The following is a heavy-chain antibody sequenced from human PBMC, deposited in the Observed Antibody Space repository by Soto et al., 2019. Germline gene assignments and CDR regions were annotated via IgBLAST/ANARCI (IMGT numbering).Heavy chain of an antibody. Sequence: SETLSLTCTVSGGSITSSSYCWGWIRQPPGKGLEWIGSIYYSGSTYYNPSLKSRVTISVDTSKNQFSLKLSSVTAADTAVYYCARGSDPAYYYGSGSPYYYGMDVWGQGTTVT. CDR2: IYYSGST. CDR3: ARGSDPAYYYGSGSPYYYGMDV. CDR1: GGSITSSSYC. D-gene: IGHD3-10*01. V-gene: IGHV4-39*01. J-gene: IGHJ6*02.